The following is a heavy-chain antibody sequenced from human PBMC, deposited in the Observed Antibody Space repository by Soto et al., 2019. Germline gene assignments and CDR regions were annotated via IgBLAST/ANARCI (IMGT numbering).Heavy chain of an antibody. CDR2: IRSKANSYAT. J-gene: IGHJ4*02. CDR3: TRSPDTYNWNYLDY. CDR1: GFTFSGSA. D-gene: IGHD1-20*01. Sequence: EVQLVGSGGGLVQPGGSLKLSCAASGFTFSGSAMHWVRQASGTGLEGVGRIRSKANSYATAYAASVKGRFTIFRDNSKNTAYLQKNSLKTENTDVYYCTRSPDTYNWNYLDYWGQGTLVTVSS. V-gene: IGHV3-73*01.